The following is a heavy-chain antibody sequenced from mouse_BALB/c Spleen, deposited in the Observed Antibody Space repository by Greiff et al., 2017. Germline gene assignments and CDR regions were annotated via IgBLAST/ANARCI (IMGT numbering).Heavy chain of an antibody. V-gene: IGHV3-2*02. Sequence: EVQRVESGPGLVKPSQSLSLTCTVTGYSITSDYAWNWIRQFPGNKLEWMGYISYSGSTSYNPSLKSRISITRDTSKNQFFLQLNSVTTEDTATYYCAREAGTPWFAYWGQGTLVTVSA. J-gene: IGHJ3*01. CDR3: AREAGTPWFAY. CDR1: GYSITSDYA. D-gene: IGHD4-1*01. CDR2: ISYSGST.